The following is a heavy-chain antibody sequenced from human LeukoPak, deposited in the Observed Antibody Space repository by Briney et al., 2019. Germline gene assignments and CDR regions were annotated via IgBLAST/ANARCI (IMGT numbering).Heavy chain of an antibody. CDR3: ARGIPHYYYDSSGGPRETEYFQH. CDR1: GYTFTSYD. D-gene: IGHD3-22*01. CDR2: MNPNSGNT. J-gene: IGHJ1*01. V-gene: IGHV1-8*01. Sequence: ASVKVSCKAPGYTFTSYDINWVRQATGQGLEWMGWMNPNSGNTGYAQKFQGRVTMTRNTSISTAYMELSSLRSEDTAVYYCARGIPHYYYDSSGGPRETEYFQHWGQGTLVTVSS.